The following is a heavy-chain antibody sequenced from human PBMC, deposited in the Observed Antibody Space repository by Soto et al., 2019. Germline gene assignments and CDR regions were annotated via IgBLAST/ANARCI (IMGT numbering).Heavy chain of an antibody. V-gene: IGHV1-69*12. CDR2: IIPIFGTA. CDR1: GGTFSSYA. CDR3: ARGRHYGSLVQDAFGL. Sequence: QVQLVQSGAEVKKPGSSVKVSCKASGGTFSSYAISWVRQAPGQGLEWMGGIIPIFGTANYAQKFEGRVTNTADDSTSTAYMELRSLRSEDTAVYCCARGRHYGSLVQDAFGLWGQGTMVTVSP. J-gene: IGHJ3*01. D-gene: IGHD6-13*01.